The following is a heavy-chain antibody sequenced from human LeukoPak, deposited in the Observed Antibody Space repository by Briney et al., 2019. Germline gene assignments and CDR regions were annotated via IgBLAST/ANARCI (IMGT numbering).Heavy chain of an antibody. J-gene: IGHJ4*02. D-gene: IGHD4-17*01. Sequence: SVKVSCKASGGTFSSYAISWVRQAPGQGLEWMGGIIPIFGTANYAQKFQGRVTITTDESTSTAYMELSSLRSEDTAVYYCARGNYGDYVDLDYWGQGTLVTVSS. CDR3: ARGNYGDYVDLDY. V-gene: IGHV1-69*05. CDR1: GGTFSSYA. CDR2: IIPIFGTA.